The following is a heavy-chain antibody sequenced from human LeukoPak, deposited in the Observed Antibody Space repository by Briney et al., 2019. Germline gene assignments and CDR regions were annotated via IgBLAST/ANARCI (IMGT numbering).Heavy chain of an antibody. D-gene: IGHD6-13*01. CDR3: GRGGSSWLYFFEY. V-gene: IGHV3-23*01. Sequence: GGSLRLSCAASGFTFSTYAMSWVRQAPGKGLEWVSSISGGGGNTYFADSVKGRFTISRDNPKNTLYLQMNSLRAEDTALYYCGRGGSSWLYFFEYWGQGTPVTVSS. CDR1: GFTFSTYA. J-gene: IGHJ4*02. CDR2: ISGGGGNT.